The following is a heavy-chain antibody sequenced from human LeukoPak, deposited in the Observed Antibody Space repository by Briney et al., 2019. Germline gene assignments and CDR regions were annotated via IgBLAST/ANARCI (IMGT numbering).Heavy chain of an antibody. J-gene: IGHJ4*02. CDR1: GVSISNDNW. D-gene: IGHD6-13*01. CDR2: IYHSGMT. V-gene: IGHV4-4*02. CDR3: ARGEQQLVKGFDY. Sequence: PSGTLSLTCAVSGVSISNDNWWSWVRQPPGKGLEWIGEIYHSGMTNYNPSPKSRVTISVDKSKNQFSLQLSSVTAADTAVYYCARGEQQLVKGFDYWGQGTLVTVSS.